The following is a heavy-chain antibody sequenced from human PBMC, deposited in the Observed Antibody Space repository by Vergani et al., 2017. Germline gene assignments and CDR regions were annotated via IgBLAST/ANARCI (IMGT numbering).Heavy chain of an antibody. D-gene: IGHD6-13*01. CDR3: ASGLIAAAGVVYFDY. V-gene: IGHV4-59*12. Sequence: QVQLQESGPGLVKPSETLSLTCTVSGGSISSYYWSWIRQPPGKGLEWIGYIYYSGSTNYNPSLKSRVTISVDTSKNQFSLKLSSVTAADTAVYYCASGLIAAAGVVYFDYWGQGTLVTVSS. CDR1: GGSISSYY. CDR2: IYYSGST. J-gene: IGHJ4*02.